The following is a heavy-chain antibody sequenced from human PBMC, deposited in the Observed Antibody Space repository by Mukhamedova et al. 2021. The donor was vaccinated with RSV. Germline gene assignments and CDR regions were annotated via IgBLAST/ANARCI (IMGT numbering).Heavy chain of an antibody. D-gene: IGHD2-2*01. CDR2: ISFDGSNK. J-gene: IGHJ4*02. V-gene: IGHV3-30-3*01. CDR3: TRVLSSTWKYYFDY. Sequence: VISFDGSNKYYADSVKGRFTISRDNSKNTVYLQMNSLRVDHTAVYYCTRVLSSTWKYYFDYWGQEFLVTVSS.